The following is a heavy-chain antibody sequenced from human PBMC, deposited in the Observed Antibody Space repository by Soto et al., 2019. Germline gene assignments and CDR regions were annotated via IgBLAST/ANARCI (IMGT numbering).Heavy chain of an antibody. V-gene: IGHV4-31*03. Sequence: SETLSLTCTVSGGSISSGGYYWSWIRQHPGKGLEWIGYIYYSGSTYYNPSLKSRVTISVRTSKDQFSLKLSSVTAADTAVYYCATEGARGSGSYYPVLFDFGGQGTLVTDSS. CDR2: IYYSGST. D-gene: IGHD3-10*01. J-gene: IGHJ4*02. CDR3: ATEGARGSGSYYPVLFDF. CDR1: GGSISSGGYY.